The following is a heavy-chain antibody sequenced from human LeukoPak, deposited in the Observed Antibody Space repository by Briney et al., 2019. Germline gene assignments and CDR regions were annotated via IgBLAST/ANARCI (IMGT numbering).Heavy chain of an antibody. J-gene: IGHJ4*02. CDR3: ARVCYDYVWGSYRYTGGYFDY. V-gene: IGHV3-7*01. Sequence: PGGSLRLSCAASGFTFSSYWMSWVRQAPGKGLEWAANRKQDGSEKYYVDSVKGRFTISRDNAKNSLYLQMNSLRAEDTAVYYCARVCYDYVWGSYRYTGGYFDYWGQGTLVTVSS. D-gene: IGHD3-16*02. CDR1: GFTFSSYW. CDR2: RKQDGSEK.